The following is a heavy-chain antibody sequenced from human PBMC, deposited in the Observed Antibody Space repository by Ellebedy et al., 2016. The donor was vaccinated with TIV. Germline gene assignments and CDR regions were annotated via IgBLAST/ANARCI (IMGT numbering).Heavy chain of an antibody. Sequence: GGSLRLSCAASGFTFNTYAMSWVRQAPGKGLEWVSAISGSGGSTYYADSVKGRFTISRDNSKNTLYLQMNSLRAEDTAIYYCANFYSTAMVKFDYWGQGTLVTVSS. CDR1: GFTFNTYA. CDR3: ANFYSTAMVKFDY. D-gene: IGHD5-18*01. V-gene: IGHV3-23*01. J-gene: IGHJ4*02. CDR2: ISGSGGST.